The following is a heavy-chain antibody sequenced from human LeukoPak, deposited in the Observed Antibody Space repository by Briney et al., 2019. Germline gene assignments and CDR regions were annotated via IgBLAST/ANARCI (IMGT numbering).Heavy chain of an antibody. CDR3: ARENQEGGILEWLFFDY. J-gene: IGHJ4*02. CDR2: MNPYSGDT. D-gene: IGHD3-3*01. CDR1: GYTFTSYD. Sequence: ASVKVSCKASGYTFTSYDVNWVRQAAGQGLEWMGWMNPYSGDTGYAQEFQGRVTMTRNTSISTAYMELSSLRSEDTAVYYCARENQEGGILEWLFFDYWGQGTLVTVSS. V-gene: IGHV1-8*01.